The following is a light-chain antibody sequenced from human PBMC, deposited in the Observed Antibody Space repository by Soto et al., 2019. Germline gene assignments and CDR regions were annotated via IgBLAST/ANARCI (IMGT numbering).Light chain of an antibody. CDR1: QSLVDNDGYSY. CDR3: MQGTHWPYT. J-gene: IGKJ2*01. Sequence: VVMTQSPLSLPVTLGEPASVSCRSSQSLVDNDGYSYLSWFQQRPGQSPRRLIYKISNRDSGVPDRFSGSRSDTDFTLKISRVEPEDVAVYYCMQGTHWPYTFGQGTQLEIK. V-gene: IGKV2-30*01. CDR2: KIS.